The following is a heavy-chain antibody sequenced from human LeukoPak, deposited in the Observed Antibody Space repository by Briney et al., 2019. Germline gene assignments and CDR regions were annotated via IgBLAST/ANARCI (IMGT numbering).Heavy chain of an antibody. CDR3: AKWGDYDVLTGYYDPDY. J-gene: IGHJ4*02. CDR2: ITGSGGIT. D-gene: IGHD3-9*01. CDR1: GFTFSNYA. Sequence: PGGTLRLSCVASGFTFSNYAMSWVRQAPGKGLEWVSAITGSGGITYCADSVKGRFTISRDNSKNTLYLQMSSLRAEDTAVYYCAKWGDYDVLTGYYDPDYWGQGTLVTVSS. V-gene: IGHV3-23*01.